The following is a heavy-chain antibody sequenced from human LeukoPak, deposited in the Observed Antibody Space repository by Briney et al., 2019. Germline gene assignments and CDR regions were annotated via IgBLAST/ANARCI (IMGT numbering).Heavy chain of an antibody. CDR1: GGSISSYY. CDR3: VRGQYYYDSGSFDY. D-gene: IGHD3-22*01. Sequence: SETLSLTCTVSGGSISSYYWSWIRQPPGKGLEWIGYIYYSGSTNYNPSLKSRVTISVDTSKNQFSLKLSSVTAADTAVYYCVRGQYYYDSGSFDYWGQGTLVTVSS. CDR2: IYYSGST. J-gene: IGHJ4*02. V-gene: IGHV4-59*01.